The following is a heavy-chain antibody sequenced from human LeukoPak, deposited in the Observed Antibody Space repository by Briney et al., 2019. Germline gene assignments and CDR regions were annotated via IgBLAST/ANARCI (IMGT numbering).Heavy chain of an antibody. Sequence: GGSLRLSCASSGFTFSSYAMSWVPQAPGKGLEWVLAISGSGGSTYYADSVKGRFTISRDNSKNTLYLQMNSPRAEDTAVYYCAKSPLIWGSYLLGDYWGQGTLVTVSS. CDR3: AKSPLIWGSYLLGDY. V-gene: IGHV3-23*01. J-gene: IGHJ4*02. CDR1: GFTFSSYA. CDR2: ISGSGGST. D-gene: IGHD3-16*02.